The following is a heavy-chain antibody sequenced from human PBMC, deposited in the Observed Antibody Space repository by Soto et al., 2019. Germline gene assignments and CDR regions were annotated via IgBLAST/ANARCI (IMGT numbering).Heavy chain of an antibody. Sequence: QVQLVQSGAEVKKPGSSVKVSCKASGGTFSSYAISWVRQAPGQGLEWMGGIIPIFGTANYAQKFQGRVTITADESTSTAYMELSSLRSEDTAVYYCARGPRRGISGYDNIYGMDVWGQGTTVTVSS. J-gene: IGHJ6*02. CDR3: ARGPRRGISGYDNIYGMDV. D-gene: IGHD5-12*01. CDR2: IIPIFGTA. CDR1: GGTFSSYA. V-gene: IGHV1-69*12.